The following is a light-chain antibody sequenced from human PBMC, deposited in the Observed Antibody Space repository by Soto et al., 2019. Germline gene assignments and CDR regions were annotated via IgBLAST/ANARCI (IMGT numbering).Light chain of an antibody. CDR1: QSVSSTY. CDR2: GAS. CDR3: QQYGSSPLT. Sequence: EIVLTQSPGTLSLSPGERATLSCRASQSVSSTYLAWYQQKPGQAPRLLMYGASSRATGIPDKFSGSGSGTDFTLTISRLEPEDFAMFYCQQYGSSPLTCGGGTKVEIK. J-gene: IGKJ4*01. V-gene: IGKV3-20*01.